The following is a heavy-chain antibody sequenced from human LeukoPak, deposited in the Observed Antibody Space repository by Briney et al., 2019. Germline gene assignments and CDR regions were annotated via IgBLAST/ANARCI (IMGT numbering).Heavy chain of an antibody. CDR1: GFTFSSYW. V-gene: IGHV3-7*01. Sequence: PGGSLRLSCAASGFTFSSYWMSWVRQAPGKGLEWVANIKQVGTEKYYVDSVKGRFTISRDNAKNSLYLQMNSLRAEDTAVYYCARDYGSGSYPPYFDYWGQGTLVTVSS. CDR2: IKQVGTEK. CDR3: ARDYGSGSYPPYFDY. J-gene: IGHJ4*02. D-gene: IGHD3-10*01.